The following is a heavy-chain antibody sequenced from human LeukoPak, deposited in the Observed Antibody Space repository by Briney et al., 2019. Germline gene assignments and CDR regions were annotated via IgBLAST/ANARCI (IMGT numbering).Heavy chain of an antibody. V-gene: IGHV4-31*03. J-gene: IGHJ3*02. Sequence: SETLSLTCTVSGGSISSGGYYWSWIRQHPGKGLEWIGYIYYSGSTYYNPSLKSRVTISVDTSKNQFSLKLSSVTAADTAVYYCARGGRGYYDYVWGTNDAFDIWGQGTMVTVSS. CDR3: ARGGRGYYDYVWGTNDAFDI. CDR1: GGSISSGGYY. CDR2: IYYSGST. D-gene: IGHD3-16*01.